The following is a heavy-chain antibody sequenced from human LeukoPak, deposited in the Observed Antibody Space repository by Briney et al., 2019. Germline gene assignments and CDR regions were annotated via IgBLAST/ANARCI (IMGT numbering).Heavy chain of an antibody. V-gene: IGHV4-34*01. CDR1: GGSFSGYY. CDR2: INHSGST. Sequence: PSENLSLTCAVYGGSFSGYYWSWIRQPPGKGLEWIGEINHSGSTNYNPSLKSRVTISVDTSKNQFSLKLSSVTAADTAVYYCARDRGVRYSSSQGYFDLWGRGTLVTVSS. CDR3: ARDRGVRYSSSQGYFDL. D-gene: IGHD6-13*01. J-gene: IGHJ2*01.